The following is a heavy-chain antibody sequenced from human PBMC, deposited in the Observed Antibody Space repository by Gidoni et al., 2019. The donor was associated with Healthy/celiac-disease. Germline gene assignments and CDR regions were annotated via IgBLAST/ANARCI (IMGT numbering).Heavy chain of an antibody. CDR3: AKEADFWSGYYAVDY. D-gene: IGHD3-3*01. J-gene: IGHJ4*02. CDR2: ISGSGGSK. Sequence: LEWVSAISGSGGSKYYADSVKGRFTISRDNSKNTLYLQMNSLRAEDTAVYYCAKEADFWSGYYAVDYWGQGTLVTVSS. V-gene: IGHV3-23*01.